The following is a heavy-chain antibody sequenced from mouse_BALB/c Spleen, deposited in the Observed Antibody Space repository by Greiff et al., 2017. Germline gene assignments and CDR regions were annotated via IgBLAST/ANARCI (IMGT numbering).Heavy chain of an antibody. V-gene: IGHV1-54*01. Sequence: VQLQQSGAELVRPGTSVKVSCKASGYAFTNYLIEWVKQRPGQGLEWIGVIYPGSGGTNYNEKFKGKATLTADKSSSTAYMQLSSLTSDDSAVYFCARSGYDETWFAYWGQGTLVTVSA. CDR1: GYAFTNYL. CDR3: ARSGYDETWFAY. D-gene: IGHD2-14*01. CDR2: IYPGSGGT. J-gene: IGHJ3*01.